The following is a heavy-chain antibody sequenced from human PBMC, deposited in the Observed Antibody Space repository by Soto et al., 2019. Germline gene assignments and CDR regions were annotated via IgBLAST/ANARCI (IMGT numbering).Heavy chain of an antibody. D-gene: IGHD3-22*01. CDR2: IKQDGSEK. CDR3: ARDGSFDTMINDF. Sequence: GGSLRLSCAASGFTFSSYWMSWVRQAPGKGLEWVANIKQDGSEKYYVDSVKGRFTISRDNAKNSLYLQMNSLRAEDTAVYYCARDGSFDTMINDFWGQGTLVTVSS. CDR1: GFTFSSYW. V-gene: IGHV3-7*01. J-gene: IGHJ4*02.